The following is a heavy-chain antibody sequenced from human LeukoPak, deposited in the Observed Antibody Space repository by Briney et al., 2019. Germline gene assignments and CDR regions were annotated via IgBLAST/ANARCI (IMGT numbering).Heavy chain of an antibody. Sequence: GGSLRLSCEASGFSFTNTWMSWVRQAPGKGLEWVGRVKSKADDGTTDYAAPVQGRFTISRDDSKNTLSLQMNSLKTEDTAVYYCATEGGSGSYYGDDAFDMWGQGAMVTVSS. D-gene: IGHD3-10*01. CDR3: ATEGGSGSYYGDDAFDM. V-gene: IGHV3-15*01. J-gene: IGHJ3*02. CDR1: GFSFTNTW. CDR2: VKSKADDGTT.